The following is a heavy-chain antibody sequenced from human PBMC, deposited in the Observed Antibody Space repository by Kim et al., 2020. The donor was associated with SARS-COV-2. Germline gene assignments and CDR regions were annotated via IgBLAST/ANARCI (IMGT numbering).Heavy chain of an antibody. CDR3: ARVDYYDSSGYYYFDY. J-gene: IGHJ4*02. CDR1: GGSISSYY. Sequence: SETLSLTRTVSGGSISSYYWSWIRQPPGKGLEWIGYIYYSGSTNYNPSLKSRVTISVDTSKNQFSLKLSSVTAADTAVYYCARVDYYDSSGYYYFDYWGQGTLVTVSS. D-gene: IGHD3-22*01. CDR2: IYYSGST. V-gene: IGHV4-59*01.